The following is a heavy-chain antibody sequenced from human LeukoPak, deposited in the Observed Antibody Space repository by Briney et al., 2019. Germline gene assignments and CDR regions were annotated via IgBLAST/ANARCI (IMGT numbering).Heavy chain of an antibody. Sequence: GGSLRLSCAASGFTFSSYSMNWVRQAAGKGLEWVSSISSSSSYIYYADSVEGPFTIPRNTAKNSLYRQMNSLRAEDSAVYYCARDSLDGGATDYWGQGTLVTVSS. V-gene: IGHV3-21*01. J-gene: IGHJ4*02. D-gene: IGHD1-1*01. CDR1: GFTFSSYS. CDR3: ARDSLDGGATDY. CDR2: ISSSSSYI.